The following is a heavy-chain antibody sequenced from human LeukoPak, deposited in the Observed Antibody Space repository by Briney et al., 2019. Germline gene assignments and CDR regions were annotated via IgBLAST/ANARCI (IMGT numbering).Heavy chain of an antibody. J-gene: IGHJ4*02. CDR3: VKDNPLDY. Sequence: GGSLRLSCAASGFSFDDYAMHWVRQAPGKGLEWVAGISWNSGSMDYVDSVKGRFTISRDNAKNSVYLHINSLRAEDTAVYYCVKDNPLDYWGQGTLVIVSS. CDR1: GFSFDDYA. V-gene: IGHV3-9*01. CDR2: ISWNSGSM.